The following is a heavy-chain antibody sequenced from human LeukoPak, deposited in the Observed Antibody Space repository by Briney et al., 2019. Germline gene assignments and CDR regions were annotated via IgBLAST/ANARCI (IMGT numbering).Heavy chain of an antibody. CDR1: GFTFSSYA. D-gene: IGHD2-15*01. Sequence: PGGSLRLSCAASGFTFSSYAMSWVRQAPGKGLEWVSAISGSGGSTYYADSVKGRFTISRDNSKNTLHLQMNSLRAEDTAVYYCAKDLHYCSGGSCYSGWFDPWGQGTLVTVSS. CDR3: AKDLHYCSGGSCYSGWFDP. CDR2: ISGSGGST. V-gene: IGHV3-23*01. J-gene: IGHJ5*02.